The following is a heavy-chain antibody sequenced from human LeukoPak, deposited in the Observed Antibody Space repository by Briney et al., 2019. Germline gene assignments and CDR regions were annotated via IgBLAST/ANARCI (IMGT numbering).Heavy chain of an antibody. CDR2: IYYSGST. D-gene: IGHD4-23*01. CDR3: AKEYGGLDY. V-gene: IGHV4-31*03. CDR1: GGSISSGGYY. Sequence: SQTLSLTCTVSGGSISSGGYYWSWLRQHPGKGLEWIGYIYYSGSTYYNPSRKSRVTISVDTSKNQFSLKPSSVTAADTAVYYCAKEYGGLDYWGQGSLVTVPS. J-gene: IGHJ4*02.